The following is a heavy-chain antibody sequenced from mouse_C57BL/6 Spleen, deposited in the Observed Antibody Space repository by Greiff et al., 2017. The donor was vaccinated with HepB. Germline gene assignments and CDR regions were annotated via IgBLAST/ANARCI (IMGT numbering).Heavy chain of an antibody. D-gene: IGHD4-1*01. V-gene: IGHV5-12*01. Sequence: EVKLMESGGGLVQPGGSLKLSCAASGFTFSDYYMYWVRQTPEKRLEWVAYISNGGGSTYYPDTVKGRFTISRDNAKNTLYLQMSRLKSEDTAMNYCARLLTGTGYFDVWGTGTTVTVSS. CDR1: GFTFSDYY. CDR3: ARLLTGTGYFDV. CDR2: ISNGGGST. J-gene: IGHJ1*03.